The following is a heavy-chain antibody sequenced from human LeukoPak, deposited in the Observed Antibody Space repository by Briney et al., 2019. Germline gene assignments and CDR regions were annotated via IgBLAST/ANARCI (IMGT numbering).Heavy chain of an antibody. CDR1: GYTFTSYY. CDR3: AITAYSSGPIGAFDI. Sequence: AASVKGSCKASGYTFTSYYMHWVRQAPGQGLEWMGIINPSGGSTSYAQKFQGRVTMTRDTSTSTVYMELSSLRSEDTAVYYCAITAYSSGPIGAFDIWGQGTMVTVSS. D-gene: IGHD6-19*01. CDR2: INPSGGST. V-gene: IGHV1-46*01. J-gene: IGHJ3*02.